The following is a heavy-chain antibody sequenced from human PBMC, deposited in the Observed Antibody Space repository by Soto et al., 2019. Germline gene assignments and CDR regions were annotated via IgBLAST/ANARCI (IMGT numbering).Heavy chain of an antibody. CDR2: ISYDGSNK. CDR3: AKDPGSGYCSGTSCYTFDY. J-gene: IGHJ4*02. Sequence: GGSLRLSCAASGFTFSSYGMHWVRQAPGKGLEWVAVISYDGSNKYYADSEKGRFTISRDNSKNTLYLQMNSLRAEDTAVYYCAKDPGSGYCSGTSCYTFDYWGQGTLVTVSS. V-gene: IGHV3-30*18. CDR1: GFTFSSYG. D-gene: IGHD2-15*01.